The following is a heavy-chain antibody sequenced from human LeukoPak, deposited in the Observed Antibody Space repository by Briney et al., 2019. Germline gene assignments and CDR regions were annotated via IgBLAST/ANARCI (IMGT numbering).Heavy chain of an antibody. V-gene: IGHV1-69*04. CDR3: ARDLPGITMVRGVIITAGY. CDR1: GGTFSSYT. J-gene: IGHJ4*02. D-gene: IGHD3-10*01. CDR2: IIPILGIA. Sequence: GASVKVSCKASGGTFSSYTISWVRQAPGQGLEWMGRIIPILGIANYAQKFQGRVTMTTDTSTSTAYMELRSLRSDDTAVYYCARDLPGITMVRGVIITAGYWGQGTLVTVSS.